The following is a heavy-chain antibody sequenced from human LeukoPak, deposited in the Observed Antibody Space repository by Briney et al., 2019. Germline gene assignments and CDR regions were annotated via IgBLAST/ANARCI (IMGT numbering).Heavy chain of an antibody. D-gene: IGHD3-22*01. J-gene: IGHJ5*02. CDR1: GYTFTSYD. CDR3: AGSITMIVEKGNWFDP. Sequence: ASVKVSCKASGYTFTSYDINWVRQATGQGLEWMGWMNPNSGNTGYAQKFQGRVTMTRNTSISTAYMELSSLRSEDTAVYYCAGSITMIVEKGNWFDPWGQGTLVTVSS. CDR2: MNPNSGNT. V-gene: IGHV1-8*01.